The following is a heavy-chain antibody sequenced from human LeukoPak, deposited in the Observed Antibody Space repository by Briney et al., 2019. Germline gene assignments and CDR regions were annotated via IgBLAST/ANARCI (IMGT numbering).Heavy chain of an antibody. D-gene: IGHD2-8*01. CDR3: ARSVWLSYFDN. J-gene: IGHJ4*02. CDR1: GFTVSNKY. CDR2: IYSAGST. V-gene: IGHV3-66*01. Sequence: GGSLRLSCAASGFTVSNKYMNWARQAPGKGLEWVSVIYSAGSTYYADSVQGRFTISRDNPKNTLYLQMNSLRGEDTAVYYCARSVWLSYFDNWGQGTLVTVSS.